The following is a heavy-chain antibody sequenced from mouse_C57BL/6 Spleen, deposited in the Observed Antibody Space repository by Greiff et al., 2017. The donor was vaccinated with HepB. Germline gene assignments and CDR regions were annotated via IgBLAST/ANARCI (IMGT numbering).Heavy chain of an antibody. CDR2: ISYDGSN. D-gene: IGHD1-1*01. Sequence: EVQLQESGPGLVKPSQSLSLTCSVTGYSITSGYYWNWIRQFPGNKLEWMGYISYDGSNNYNPSLNNRISITRDTSQNQFFLKLNSVTTEDTATYYCARVRGAYYAMDYWGQGTSVTVSS. CDR3: ARVRGAYYAMDY. CDR1: GYSITSGYY. V-gene: IGHV3-6*01. J-gene: IGHJ4*01.